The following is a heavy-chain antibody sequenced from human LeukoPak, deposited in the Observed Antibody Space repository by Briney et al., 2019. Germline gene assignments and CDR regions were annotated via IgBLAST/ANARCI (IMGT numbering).Heavy chain of an antibody. CDR1: GFTFSSYS. J-gene: IGHJ5*02. V-gene: IGHV3-21*01. CDR2: ISSSSSYI. D-gene: IGHD3-10*01. Sequence: GGSLRLSCAASGFTFSSYSMNWVRQAPGKGLEWVSSISSSSSYIYYADSVKGRFTISRDNAKNSLYLQMNSLRAEDTAVYYCARALGDDVDWFDPGGQGTLVTVSS. CDR3: ARALGDDVDWFDP.